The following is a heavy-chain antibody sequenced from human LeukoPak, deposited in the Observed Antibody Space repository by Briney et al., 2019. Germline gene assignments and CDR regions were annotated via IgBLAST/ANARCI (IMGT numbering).Heavy chain of an antibody. Sequence: SETLSLTCAVYGGSFSGYYWSWIRQPLGKGLEWIGEINHSGSTNYNPSLKSRVTISVDTSKNQFSLKLSSVTAADTAVYYCARGGVGIAARRFDYWGQGTLVTVSS. J-gene: IGHJ4*02. D-gene: IGHD6-6*01. CDR1: GGSFSGYY. V-gene: IGHV4-34*01. CDR2: INHSGST. CDR3: ARGGVGIAARRFDY.